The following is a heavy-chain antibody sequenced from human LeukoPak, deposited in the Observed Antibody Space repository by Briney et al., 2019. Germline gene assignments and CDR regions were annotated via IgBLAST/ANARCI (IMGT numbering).Heavy chain of an antibody. J-gene: IGHJ4*02. CDR1: GFTFSSYA. D-gene: IGHD6-13*01. CDR2: ISYDGSNK. CDR3: ARDRLSKIVAAGLLDY. Sequence: PGGSLRLSCAASGFTFSSYAMPWVRQAPGKGLEWVAVISYDGSNKYYADSVKGRFTISRDNSKNTLYLQMNSLRTEDTAVYYCARDRLSKIVAAGLLDYWGQGTLVTVSS. V-gene: IGHV3-30-3*01.